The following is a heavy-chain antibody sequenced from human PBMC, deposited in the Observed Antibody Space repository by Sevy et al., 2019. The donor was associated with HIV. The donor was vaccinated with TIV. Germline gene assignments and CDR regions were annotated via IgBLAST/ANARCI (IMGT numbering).Heavy chain of an antibody. CDR3: ARDAARVIVPTAGFDS. J-gene: IGHJ5*01. CDR2: MWYDGRTE. Sequence: GGSLRLSCVASGFTFKSFSMHWVRQAPGKGLEWVAAMWYDGRTERYADSVQGRFTISRDNSKKTLFLQMNSLRDKDTAIYYCARDAARVIVPTAGFDSWGQGTLVTVSS. CDR1: GFTFKSFS. V-gene: IGHV3-33*01. D-gene: IGHD6-6*01.